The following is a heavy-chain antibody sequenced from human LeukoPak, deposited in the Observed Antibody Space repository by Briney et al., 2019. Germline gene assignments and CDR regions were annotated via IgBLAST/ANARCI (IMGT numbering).Heavy chain of an antibody. D-gene: IGHD3-22*01. CDR1: GGTFSSYA. Sequence: SVKVSCKASGGTFSSYAISWVRQAPGQGLEWMGRIIPILGIANYAQKFQGRVTITADKSTSTAYMELSSLRSGDTAVYYCARGKYYYDSSGYYYVWGQGTLVTVSS. J-gene: IGHJ4*02. CDR2: IIPILGIA. V-gene: IGHV1-69*04. CDR3: ARGKYYYDSSGYYYV.